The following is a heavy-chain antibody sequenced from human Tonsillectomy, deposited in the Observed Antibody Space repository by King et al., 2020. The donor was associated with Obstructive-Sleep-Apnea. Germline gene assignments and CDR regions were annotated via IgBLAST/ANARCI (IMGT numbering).Heavy chain of an antibody. V-gene: IGHV3-30*18. D-gene: IGHD1-26*01. CDR3: AKDRAEWERYYYYGMDV. Sequence: VQLVESGGGVVQPGRSLRLSCAASGFTFSSFGMHWVRQAPGKGLEWVALISNEGSNKYYADTVKGRFTISRDNSKKTLYLQMNSLRAEDMAVYYCAKDRAEWERYYYYGMDVWGQGTTVTVSS. J-gene: IGHJ6*02. CDR2: ISNEGSNK. CDR1: GFTFSSFG.